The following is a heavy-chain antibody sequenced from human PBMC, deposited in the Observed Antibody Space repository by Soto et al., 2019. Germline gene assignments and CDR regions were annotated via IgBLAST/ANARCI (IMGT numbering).Heavy chain of an antibody. Sequence: AGALRLSCSSSVFPFISYAMGGVRPATGKGLEWVSAISGSGGSTYYADSVKGRFTISRDNSKNTLYLQMNSLRAEDTAVYYCAKSSSFPEYYYDSSGYLVFWGQGTLVT. CDR3: AKSSSFPEYYYDSSGYLVF. D-gene: IGHD3-22*01. CDR1: VFPFISYA. CDR2: ISGSGGST. V-gene: IGHV3-23*01. J-gene: IGHJ4*02.